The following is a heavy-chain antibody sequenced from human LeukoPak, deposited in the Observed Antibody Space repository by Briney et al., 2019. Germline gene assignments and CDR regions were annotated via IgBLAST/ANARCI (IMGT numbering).Heavy chain of an antibody. CDR2: IEYDGRNK. V-gene: IGHV3-30*02. D-gene: IGHD3-10*01. Sequence: GGSLRLSCAASGFTFSSYWMHWVRQAPGKGLEWVAFIEYDGRNKYYTDSVKGRFTFSRDNSKNTLYLQLNSLGADDTALYYCVKGSSYHFDYWGQGTLVTVSS. CDR3: VKGSSYHFDY. J-gene: IGHJ4*02. CDR1: GFTFSSYW.